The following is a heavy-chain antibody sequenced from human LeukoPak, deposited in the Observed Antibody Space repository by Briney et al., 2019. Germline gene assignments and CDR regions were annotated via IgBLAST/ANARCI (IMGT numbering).Heavy chain of an antibody. J-gene: IGHJ6*03. D-gene: IGHD3-10*01. CDR1: GGSFSGYY. CDR2: INHSGST. Sequence: PSETLSLTCAVYGGSFSGYYWSWIRQPPGKGLEWIGEINHSGSTNYNPSLKSRVTISVDTSKNQFSLKLSSVTAADTAVYYCARGGITMVRGVIRYYYHMDVWGKGTTVTVSS. V-gene: IGHV4-34*01. CDR3: ARGGITMVRGVIRYYYHMDV.